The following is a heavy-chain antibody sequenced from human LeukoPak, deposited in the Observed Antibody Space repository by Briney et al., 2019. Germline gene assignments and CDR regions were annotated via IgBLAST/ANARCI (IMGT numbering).Heavy chain of an antibody. CDR3: ARGVYAFDV. V-gene: IGHV3-7*01. D-gene: IGHD6-6*01. Sequence: GGSLRLSCAASGFTFSGYWMTWVRQAPGTGLEWVTYMNEGGSEIYYLDSVKGRFTISRDNGKNSLYLQMNSLRVENTAVYYCARGVYAFDVWGQGTMVTVSS. CDR1: GFTFSGYW. CDR2: MNEGGSEI. J-gene: IGHJ3*01.